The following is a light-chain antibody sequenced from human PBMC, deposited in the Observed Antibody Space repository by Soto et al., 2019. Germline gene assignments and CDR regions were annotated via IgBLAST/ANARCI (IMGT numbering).Light chain of an antibody. V-gene: IGLV2-14*01. Sequence: QSVLTQPASVSGSPGQSITISCTGTCSDVGGYNYVSWYQQHPGKAPKLMIYDVSNRPSGVSNRFSGSKSGNTAALTISGLQAEDEADYYCSSYTSSSTLVFGTGTKLTV. CDR1: CSDVGGYNY. CDR2: DVS. J-gene: IGLJ1*01. CDR3: SSYTSSSTLV.